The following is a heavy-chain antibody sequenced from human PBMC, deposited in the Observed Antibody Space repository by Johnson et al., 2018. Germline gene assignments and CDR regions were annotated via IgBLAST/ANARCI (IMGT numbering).Heavy chain of an antibody. CDR2: IYSGGRGGII. CDR1: GFIISNKY. Sequence: VQLVQSGGGLVQPGGSLRLSCAASGFIISNKYMTWVRQAPGKGLEWVSIIYSGGRGGIIYYADSVKGRFTISRDNSKNTLFLQMNNLRAEDTAVYYCAGCLRDYYNFGMDVWGQGTTVTVSS. CDR3: AGCLRDYYNFGMDV. V-gene: IGHV3-53*01. J-gene: IGHJ6*02. D-gene: IGHD5/OR15-5a*01.